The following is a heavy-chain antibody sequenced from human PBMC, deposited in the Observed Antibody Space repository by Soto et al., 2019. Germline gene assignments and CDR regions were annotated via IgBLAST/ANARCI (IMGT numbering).Heavy chain of an antibody. V-gene: IGHV4-39*01. J-gene: IGHJ5*02. D-gene: IGHD6-19*01. CDR1: GGSISGSSYF. CDR2: IYFSGSA. Sequence: SETLSLTCTVSGGSISGSSYFWGWIRQPPGKGLEWIGSIYFSGSASYNPSLRSRLTISVDTSTNQFSLKLSSVTAADTAVYYCARHAGDSSGQRWLDPWGQGSLVTVSS. CDR3: ARHAGDSSGQRWLDP.